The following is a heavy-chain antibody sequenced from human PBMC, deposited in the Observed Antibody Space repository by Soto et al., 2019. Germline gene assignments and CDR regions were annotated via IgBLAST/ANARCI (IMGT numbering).Heavy chain of an antibody. V-gene: IGHV3-21*02. CDR3: TRDDAAYSSSWHDF. CDR1: GFSIKTYN. D-gene: IGHD6-19*01. Sequence: DVQLVESGGGLVKPGGSLRLSCSASGFSIKTYNMNWVRQAPGKGLEWVSAISSSGSNIYYSDEVKDRLTISRDNTNNAVFLQMNSLRAEDTAMYYCTRDDAAYSSSWHDFWGQGTLVAVSS. J-gene: IGHJ4*02. CDR2: ISSSGSNI.